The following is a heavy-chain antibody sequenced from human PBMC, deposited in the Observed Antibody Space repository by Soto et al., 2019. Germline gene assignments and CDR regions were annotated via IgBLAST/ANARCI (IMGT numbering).Heavy chain of an antibody. J-gene: IGHJ4*02. Sequence: QVQLVQSGAEVKKPGSSVKVSCKASGGTFSNYAISWVRQAPGQGLEWMGGIVPILGTANYAQKFQGRVTITADESTSTAYMELSTLTSEDTAVYYCVRALGMATMRFDYWGQGTLVTVSS. CDR3: VRALGMATMRFDY. CDR2: IVPILGTA. V-gene: IGHV1-69*11. D-gene: IGHD5-12*01. CDR1: GGTFSNYA.